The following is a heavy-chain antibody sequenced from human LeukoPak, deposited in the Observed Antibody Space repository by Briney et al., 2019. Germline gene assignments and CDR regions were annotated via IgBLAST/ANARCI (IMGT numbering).Heavy chain of an antibody. D-gene: IGHD3-22*01. CDR1: GFTFSNAW. V-gene: IGHV3-15*01. Sequence: GGSLRLSCAASGFTFSNAWMSWVRRAPGKGLEWVGRIKSKTDGGTTDYAAPVKGRFTISRDDSKNTLYLQMNSLKTEDTAVYYCTTAGKEYYYDSSGYYYNFDYWGQGTLVTVSS. CDR3: TTAGKEYYYDSSGYYYNFDY. J-gene: IGHJ4*02. CDR2: IKSKTDGGTT.